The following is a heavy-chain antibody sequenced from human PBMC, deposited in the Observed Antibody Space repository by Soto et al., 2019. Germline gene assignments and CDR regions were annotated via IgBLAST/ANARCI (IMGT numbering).Heavy chain of an antibody. CDR3: ARGGDSGYYDAFDI. CDR1: GGSFSGYY. CDR2: INHSGST. D-gene: IGHD5-12*01. Sequence: SETLSLTCAVYGGSFSGYYWSWIRQPPGKGLEWIGEINHSGSTDYNPSLKSRVTISVDTSKNQFSLKLSSVTAADTAVYYCARGGDSGYYDAFDIWGQGTMVTVS. V-gene: IGHV4-34*01. J-gene: IGHJ3*02.